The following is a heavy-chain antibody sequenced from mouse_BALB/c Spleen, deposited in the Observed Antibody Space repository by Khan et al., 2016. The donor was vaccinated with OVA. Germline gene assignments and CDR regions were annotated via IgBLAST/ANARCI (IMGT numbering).Heavy chain of an antibody. CDR3: TRDRIDY. CDR1: GYTFTTYW. V-gene: IGHV1-7*01. J-gene: IGHJ2*01. Sequence: QVQLQQSGAELAKPGASVKMSCKASGYTFTTYWMHWVKQSPGQGLEWIGYINPTSGYTDYNDKFKDRATLSADKSSSTAYMHLNSLTSEDSAVYYCTRDRIDYWGQGTTLTVSS. CDR2: INPTSGYT.